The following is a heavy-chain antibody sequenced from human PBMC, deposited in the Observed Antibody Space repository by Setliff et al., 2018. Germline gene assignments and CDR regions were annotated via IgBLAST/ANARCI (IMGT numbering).Heavy chain of an antibody. D-gene: IGHD1-26*01. V-gene: IGHV5-51*01. Sequence: GESLKISCKGSGYSFSHGWHGWVRQMPGKGLEWMGIIYPGDSHTRYSPSFQGQVTMSADKSTTTAYLQWSTLKASDTAIYFCARNPVVATYSVYFDYWGQGALVTVS. J-gene: IGHJ4*02. CDR1: GYSFSHGW. CDR3: ARNPVVATYSVYFDY. CDR2: IYPGDSHT.